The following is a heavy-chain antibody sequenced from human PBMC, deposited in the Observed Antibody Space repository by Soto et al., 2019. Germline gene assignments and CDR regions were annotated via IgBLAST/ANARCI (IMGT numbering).Heavy chain of an antibody. Sequence: GGSLRLSCAASGFTFSSYSMNWVRQAPGKGLEWVSSISSSSSYIYYADSVKGRFTISRDNAKNSLYLQMNSLRAEDTAVYYCARAPSSGWSKPSRGMDVWGQGTTVTVSS. J-gene: IGHJ6*02. CDR1: GFTFSSYS. V-gene: IGHV3-21*01. D-gene: IGHD6-19*01. CDR2: ISSSSSYI. CDR3: ARAPSSGWSKPSRGMDV.